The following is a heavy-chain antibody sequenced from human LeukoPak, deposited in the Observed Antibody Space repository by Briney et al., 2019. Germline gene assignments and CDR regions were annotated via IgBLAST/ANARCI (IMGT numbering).Heavy chain of an antibody. CDR2: ISGSGGST. V-gene: IGHV3-23*01. CDR3: AKINRDGMDV. J-gene: IGHJ6*02. Sequence: PGWSLRLSCAASGFTFSSYAMSLVRQAPGKGLEWVSAISGSGGSTYYADSVKGRFTISRDSSKNTLYLQMNSLRAEDTALYYCAKINRDGMDVWGQGTTVTVSS. CDR1: GFTFSSYA.